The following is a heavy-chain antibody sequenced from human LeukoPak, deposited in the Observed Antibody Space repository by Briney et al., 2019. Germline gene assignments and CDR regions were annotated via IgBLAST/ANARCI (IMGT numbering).Heavy chain of an antibody. CDR2: IYYSGST. D-gene: IGHD3-9*01. J-gene: IGHJ3*02. Sequence: PSETLSLTYTVSGGSISSSSYYWGWIRQPPGKGLEWVGSIYYSGSTYYNPSLKSRVTISVDTSKNQFSLKLSSVTAADTAVYYCASAYYDILTGYYDAFDIWGQGTMVTVSS. V-gene: IGHV4-39*01. CDR1: GGSISSSSYY. CDR3: ASAYYDILTGYYDAFDI.